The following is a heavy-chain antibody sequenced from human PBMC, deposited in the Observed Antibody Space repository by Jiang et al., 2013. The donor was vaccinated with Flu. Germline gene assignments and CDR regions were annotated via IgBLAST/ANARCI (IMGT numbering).Heavy chain of an antibody. CDR2: INPNSGGT. CDR1: GYTFTGYY. Sequence: SGAEVKKPGASVKVSCKASGYTFTGYYMHWVRQAPGQGLEWMGWINPNSGGTNYAQKFQGWVTMTRDTSISTAYMELSRLRSDDTAVYYCARGPRLEQWLVPFDYWGQGTLVTVSS. D-gene: IGHD6-19*01. J-gene: IGHJ4*02. V-gene: IGHV1-2*04. CDR3: ARGPRLEQWLVPFDY.